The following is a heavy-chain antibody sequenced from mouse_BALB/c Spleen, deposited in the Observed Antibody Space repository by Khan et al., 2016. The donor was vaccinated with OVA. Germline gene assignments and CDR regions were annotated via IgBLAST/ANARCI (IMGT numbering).Heavy chain of an antibody. V-gene: IGHV2-6-5*01. CDR3: ATVLWSYYFALDY. CDR1: GFSLTDYG. Sequence: VQRVESGPGLVAPSQSLSITCTVSGFSLTDYGVSWIRQPPGKGLEWLGVIWGGGSAYYNSALKSRLSISKDNSTSQHFLKMNSLQTDDTAMYYCATVLWSYYFALDYWGQGTSVTVSS. D-gene: IGHD6-1*01. J-gene: IGHJ4*01. CDR2: IWGGGSA.